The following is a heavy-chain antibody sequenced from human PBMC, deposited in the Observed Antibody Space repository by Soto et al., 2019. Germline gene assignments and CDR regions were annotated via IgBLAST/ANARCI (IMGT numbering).Heavy chain of an antibody. CDR1: GYTFTSYA. J-gene: IGHJ3*02. D-gene: IGHD2-2*01. CDR2: INAGNGNT. CDR3: ATDTSSLHYYAFDI. Sequence: ASVKVSCKASGYTFTSYAMHWVRQAPGQRLEWMGWINAGNGNTKYSQKFQGRVTITRDTSASTAYMELSSLRSEDTAVYYCATDTSSLHYYAFDILGQGTMLTVS. V-gene: IGHV1-3*01.